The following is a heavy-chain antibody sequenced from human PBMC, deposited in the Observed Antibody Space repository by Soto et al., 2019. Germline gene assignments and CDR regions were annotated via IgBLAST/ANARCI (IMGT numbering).Heavy chain of an antibody. Sequence: GGSLRLSCAASGFTFSSYSMNWVRQAPGKGLEWVSSISSSSYIYYADSVKGRFTISRDNAKNSLYLQMNSLRAEDTAVYYCARYYDYGDYYFDYWGQGTLVTVSS. CDR1: GFTFSSYS. V-gene: IGHV3-21*01. CDR2: ISSSSYI. J-gene: IGHJ4*02. D-gene: IGHD4-17*01. CDR3: ARYYDYGDYYFDY.